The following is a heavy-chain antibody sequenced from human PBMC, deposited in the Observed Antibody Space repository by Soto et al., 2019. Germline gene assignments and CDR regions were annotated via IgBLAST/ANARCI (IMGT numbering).Heavy chain of an antibody. CDR3: ARDYHVAAPSAFDI. CDR2: INPSGGST. J-gene: IGHJ3*02. Sequence: ASVKVSCKASGYTFTSYYMHWVRQAPGQGLEWMGIINPSGGSTSYAQKLRGRVTMTTDTSTSTAYMELRSLRSDDTAVYYCARDYHVAAPSAFDIWGQGTMVTVS. V-gene: IGHV1-46*01. D-gene: IGHD2-15*01. CDR1: GYTFTSYY.